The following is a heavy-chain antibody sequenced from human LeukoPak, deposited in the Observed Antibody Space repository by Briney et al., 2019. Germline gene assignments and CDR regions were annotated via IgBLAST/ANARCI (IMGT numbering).Heavy chain of an antibody. J-gene: IGHJ3*01. V-gene: IGHV3-53*01. CDR3: ARGGAHTYVYTFDV. D-gene: IGHD3-16*01. CDR2: IYSGGSA. Sequence: GGSLRLSCAPSGFTVTTNYMSWVRQAPGEGLEWVSVIYSGGSAYYTASVKGPFTISRDNSKNTLYLQMNSLRAEDTAMYYCARGGAHTYVYTFDVWGQGTVVTVSS. CDR1: GFTVTTNY.